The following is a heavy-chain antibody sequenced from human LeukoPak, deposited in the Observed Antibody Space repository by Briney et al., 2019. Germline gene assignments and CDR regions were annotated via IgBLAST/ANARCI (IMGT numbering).Heavy chain of an antibody. V-gene: IGHV4-59*01. CDR1: GGSISSYY. Sequence: PSETLSLTCTISGGSISSYYWNWIRQPPGKGLEWIAYIYYSGSPSYNPSLRSRVTISVDTSKNQFSLNLSSVTPADTAVYYCATRRTVPGSEGSFDSWGRGTLVTVSS. CDR3: ATRRTVPGSEGSFDS. D-gene: IGHD6-19*01. J-gene: IGHJ4*02. CDR2: IYYSGSP.